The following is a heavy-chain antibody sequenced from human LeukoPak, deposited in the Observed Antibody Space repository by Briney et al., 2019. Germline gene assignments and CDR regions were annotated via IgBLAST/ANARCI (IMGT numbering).Heavy chain of an antibody. J-gene: IGHJ2*01. V-gene: IGHV1-69*06. D-gene: IGHD6-19*01. Sequence: ASVKVSCKASGGTFSSYAISWVRQAPGQGLEWMGGIIPIFGTANYAQKFQGRVTITADKSTSTAYMELSSLRSEDTAVYYCARDSGQVSSGWPHWYFDLWGRGTLVTVSS. CDR1: GGTFSSYA. CDR2: IIPIFGTA. CDR3: ARDSGQVSSGWPHWYFDL.